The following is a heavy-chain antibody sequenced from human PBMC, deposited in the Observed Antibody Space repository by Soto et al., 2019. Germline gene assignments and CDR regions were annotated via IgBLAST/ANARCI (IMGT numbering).Heavy chain of an antibody. CDR3: ASPLGDSTSVPFDY. J-gene: IGHJ4*02. Sequence: GGSLRLSCAASGFTFSDYWMHWVRQAPGKGLVWVSRIKDDGSSTSYVDSVKGRFTISRDNAKNTLYLQMNSLRAEDTAVYYCASPLGDSTSVPFDYWGQGALVTV. D-gene: IGHD6-6*01. CDR2: IKDDGSST. CDR1: GFTFSDYW. V-gene: IGHV3-74*01.